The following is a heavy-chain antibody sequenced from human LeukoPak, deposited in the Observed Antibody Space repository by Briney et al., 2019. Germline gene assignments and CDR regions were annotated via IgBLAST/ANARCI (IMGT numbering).Heavy chain of an antibody. CDR2: ISYEGSDQ. CDR3: ARDTLTDDAFDI. CDR1: GFTFSSYG. J-gene: IGHJ3*02. D-gene: IGHD7-27*01. V-gene: IGHV3-30*03. Sequence: GGSLRLSCAASGFTFSSYGMHWVRQAPGKGLEGVAAISYEGSDQFYGDAMKGRFTISRDNSKNTIYLQMNSLRAEDTAVYYCARDTLTDDAFDIWGQGTMVTVSS.